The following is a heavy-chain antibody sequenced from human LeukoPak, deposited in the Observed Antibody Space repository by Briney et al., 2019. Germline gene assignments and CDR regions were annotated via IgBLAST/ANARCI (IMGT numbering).Heavy chain of an antibody. Sequence: GGSLRLSCAASGFTFSSYGLHWVRQAPGKGLEWVAVIWYDGSKTYYADSVKDRFTISKDNPKNTLYLQMNSLRAEDTAVYYCARDRGEMATDYWGQGTLVTVSS. CDR1: GFTFSSYG. CDR3: ARDRGEMATDY. D-gene: IGHD5-24*01. V-gene: IGHV3-33*01. J-gene: IGHJ4*02. CDR2: IWYDGSKT.